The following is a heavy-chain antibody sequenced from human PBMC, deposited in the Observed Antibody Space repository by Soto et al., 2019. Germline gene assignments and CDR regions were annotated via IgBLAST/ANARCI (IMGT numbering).Heavy chain of an antibody. CDR2: ISAYNGNT. J-gene: IGHJ5*02. V-gene: IGHV1-18*01. D-gene: IGHD6-19*01. CDR1: GYTFTSYG. Sequence: QVQLVQSGAEVKKPGASVKVSCKASGYTFTSYGISWVRQAPGQGLEWMGWISAYNGNTNYAQKLQGRVTMTTDTATSAAYRELRGLRSDDTAVNYGARDGGIAVAGTWPWGQGTLVTVSS. CDR3: ARDGGIAVAGTWP.